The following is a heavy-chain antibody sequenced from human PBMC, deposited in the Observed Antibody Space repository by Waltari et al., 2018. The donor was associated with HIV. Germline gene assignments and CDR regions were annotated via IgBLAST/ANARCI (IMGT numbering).Heavy chain of an antibody. CDR2: INAGNGNT. V-gene: IGHV1-3*01. CDR1: GYTFTSYA. D-gene: IGHD6-19*01. J-gene: IGHJ6*02. CDR3: ARDLGRTVAVKQGYYYYGMDV. Sequence: QVQLVQSGAEVKKPGASVKVSCTAYGYTFTSYAMHWVRQAPGQRLEWMGWINAGNGNTKYSQKFQGRVTITRDTSASTAYMELSSLRSEDTAVYYCARDLGRTVAVKQGYYYYGMDVWGQGTTVTVSS.